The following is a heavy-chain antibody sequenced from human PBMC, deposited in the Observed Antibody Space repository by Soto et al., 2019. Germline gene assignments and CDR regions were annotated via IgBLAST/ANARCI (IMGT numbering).Heavy chain of an antibody. J-gene: IGHJ6*02. V-gene: IGHV1-18*01. CDR2: ISDYNGNK. CDR1: GYTFTSYG. D-gene: IGHD3-10*01. CDR3: GTAWYGSGSRSAIYYSDGVDV. Sequence: GSVKVSCKASGYTFTSYGMSWVRQAPAQGLEWMGWISDYNGNKNYAQKLRGRLTMTTETSTSTGYMELRSLTSDETAVYYCGTAWYGSGSRSAIYYSDGVDVGGQGTTLTV.